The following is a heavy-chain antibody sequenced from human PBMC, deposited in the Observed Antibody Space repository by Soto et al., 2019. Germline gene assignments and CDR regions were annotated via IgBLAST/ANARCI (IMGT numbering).Heavy chain of an antibody. CDR1: CGSLSRYS. CDR3: ARIGTKVRFLEWLTGPYYFDY. Sequence: SGTLSPTRTVSCGSLSRYSWSLIPQPPGKGLGGIGYIYYSGSTNSNPSLKSRVTISVDTSKNQFSLKLSSVTAADTAVYYCARIGTKVRFLEWLTGPYYFDYWGQGTLVTVSS. J-gene: IGHJ4*02. D-gene: IGHD3-3*01. CDR2: IYYSGST. V-gene: IGHV4-59*01.